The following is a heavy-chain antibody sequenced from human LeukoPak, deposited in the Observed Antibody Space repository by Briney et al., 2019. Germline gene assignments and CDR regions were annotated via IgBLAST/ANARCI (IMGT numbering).Heavy chain of an antibody. CDR2: IYYSGST. CDR3: ARAETSGYDGNWFDP. Sequence: SETLSLTCTVSGGSISSYYWSWIRQPPGKGLEWIGYIYYSGSTNYNPSLKSRVTISVDTSKNQFSLKLSSVTAADTAVYYCARAETSGYDGNWFDPWGQGTLVTVSS. V-gene: IGHV4-59*01. D-gene: IGHD5-12*01. CDR1: GGSISSYY. J-gene: IGHJ5*02.